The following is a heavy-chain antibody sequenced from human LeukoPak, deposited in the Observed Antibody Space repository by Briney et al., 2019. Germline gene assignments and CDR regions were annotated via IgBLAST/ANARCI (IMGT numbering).Heavy chain of an antibody. CDR1: GFAFTTYA. D-gene: IGHD3-22*01. CDR2: ISYDGTIK. V-gene: IGHV3-30*03. J-gene: IGHJ4*02. CDR3: ARDDSSGYQIDY. Sequence: PGGSLRLSCAASGFAFTTYAMHWVRQAPGRGLEWVAVISYDGTIKYYADSVKGRFTISRDNAKNSLYLQMNSLRAEDTAVYYCARDDSSGYQIDYWGQGTLVTVSS.